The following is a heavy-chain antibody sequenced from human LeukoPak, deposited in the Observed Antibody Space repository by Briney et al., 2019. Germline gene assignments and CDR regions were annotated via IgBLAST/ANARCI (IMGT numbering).Heavy chain of an antibody. V-gene: IGHV4-34*12. CDR1: GGSFSDYC. D-gene: IGHD1/OR15-1a*01. J-gene: IGHJ5*02. Sequence: SETLSLTCAVYGGSFSDYCWSWIRQTPGKGLEWVGEILHNGSTDYNPSLKSRAIISIDVSKNQFSLELISVTAADTAVYYCARETPGGYGNTSWFDPWGQGTLVTVSS. CDR3: ARETPGGYGNTSWFDP. CDR2: ILHNGST.